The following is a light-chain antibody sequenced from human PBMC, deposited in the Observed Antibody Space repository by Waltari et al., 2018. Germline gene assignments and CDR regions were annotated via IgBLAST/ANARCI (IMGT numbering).Light chain of an antibody. CDR1: QSVSSN. V-gene: IGKV3-15*01. Sequence: EIVMTQSTATMSVSSGERATLSCRASQSVSSNLAWYPQKPGQAPRVLIYGAPTSATGIPARFSGSGSGTEFTITISSLQSEDFTVYYCQQYNNWPPLTFGGGTKVEIK. J-gene: IGKJ4*01. CDR3: QQYNNWPPLT. CDR2: GAP.